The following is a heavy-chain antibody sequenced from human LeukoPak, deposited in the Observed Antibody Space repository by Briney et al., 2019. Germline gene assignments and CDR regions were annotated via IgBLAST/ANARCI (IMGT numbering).Heavy chain of an antibody. V-gene: IGHV3-66*01. J-gene: IGHJ6*03. CDR1: GFTVSSNY. CDR3: ARAPVDYYYYYYMDV. Sequence: PGGSLRLSCVASGFTVSSNYMSWVRQAPGKGLEWVSVIYPGGRTYHADSVKGRFTISRDNAKNSLYLQMNSLRAEDTAVYYCARAPVDYYYYYYMDVWGKGTTVTVSS. CDR2: IYPGGRT. D-gene: IGHD6-19*01.